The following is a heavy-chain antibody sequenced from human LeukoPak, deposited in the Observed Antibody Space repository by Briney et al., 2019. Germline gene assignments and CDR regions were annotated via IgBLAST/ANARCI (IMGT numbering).Heavy chain of an antibody. CDR2: ISYDGTDK. V-gene: IGHV3-30*04. Sequence: GRSLRLSCAASGFTFTTFPMHWVRQPPGKGLEWVAVISYDGTDKYYADSVKGRFTISRDNSKSTLYLQMDSLRAEDTAVYYCATLRVVVEMATIEDDYFDYWGQGTLVTVSS. CDR3: ATLRVVVEMATIEDDYFDY. D-gene: IGHD5-24*01. CDR1: GFTFTTFP. J-gene: IGHJ4*02.